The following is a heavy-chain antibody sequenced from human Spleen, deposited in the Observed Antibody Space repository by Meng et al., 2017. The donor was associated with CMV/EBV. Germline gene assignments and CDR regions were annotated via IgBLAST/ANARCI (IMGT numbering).Heavy chain of an antibody. J-gene: IGHJ6*02. V-gene: IGHV3-30*02. CDR1: GFTFDDYT. D-gene: IGHD4-11*01. CDR3: AKSRLGSYYNYYYGMDV. Sequence: GESLKISCAASGFTFDDYTLHWVRQAPGKGLEWVAFIQYDGSEEKYAESVQGRFSISRANRKNTLYLQMNSLRPEDTAVYYCAKSRLGSYYNYYYGMDVWGQGTTVTVSS. CDR2: IQYDGSEE.